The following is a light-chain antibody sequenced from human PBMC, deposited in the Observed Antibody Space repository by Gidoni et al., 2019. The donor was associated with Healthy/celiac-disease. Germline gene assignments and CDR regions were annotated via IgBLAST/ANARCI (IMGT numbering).Light chain of an antibody. V-gene: IGKV1-39*01. CDR1: QSISSY. Sequence: DIQMTHSPFSPSASVGDRVTIIRRASQSISSYSNWYQQQPGKAPKLLIYAASSLQSGVPSGFSGSGSGTEFTLTISSLQHADYAAYYCRLRYSTPLPFGQGTRLEIK. CDR3: RLRYSTPLP. J-gene: IGKJ5*01. CDR2: AAS.